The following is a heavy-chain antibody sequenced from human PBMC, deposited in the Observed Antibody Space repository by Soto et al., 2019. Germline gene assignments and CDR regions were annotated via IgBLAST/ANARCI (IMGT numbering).Heavy chain of an antibody. Sequence: GGSLRLSCAASGFTFSSYSMNWVRQAPGKGLEWVSSISSSSSYIYYADSVKGRFTISRDNAKNSLYLQMNSLRAEDTAVYYCARDPRIAAVSGWFDPWGQGTLVTVSS. CDR3: ARDPRIAAVSGWFDP. CDR1: GFTFSSYS. D-gene: IGHD6-13*01. CDR2: ISSSSSYI. J-gene: IGHJ5*02. V-gene: IGHV3-21*01.